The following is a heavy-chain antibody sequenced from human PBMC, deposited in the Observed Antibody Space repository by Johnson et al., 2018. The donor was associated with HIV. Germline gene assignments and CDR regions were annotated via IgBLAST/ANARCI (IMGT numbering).Heavy chain of an antibody. V-gene: IGHV3-7*01. CDR2: INQEGGGK. CDR1: GFTFRNFW. CDR3: VKLPVAPSYGTFDI. Sequence: MLLVESGGGVVQPGASLRLSCAASGFTFRNFWMNWVRQAPGKGLVWVANINQEGGGKYYVDSVKGRFTISRDNSKNTLYLQMNSLRAEDTAVYYCVKLPVAPSYGTFDIWGQGTMVTVSS. J-gene: IGHJ3*02. D-gene: IGHD6-19*01.